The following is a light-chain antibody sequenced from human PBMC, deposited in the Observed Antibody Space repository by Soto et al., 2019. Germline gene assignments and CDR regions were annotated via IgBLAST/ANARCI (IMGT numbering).Light chain of an antibody. V-gene: IGKV1-39*01. J-gene: IGKJ1*01. CDR1: QTVNTY. CDR3: QHSYSTPPT. CDR2: AAS. Sequence: DIQMTQSPSSLSASVGDRVTITCRASQTVNTYLNWYQQRPGKAPKLLISAASSLKSGVPSRFSGSGSRTDFTLTISSLQPEDSATYYCQHSYSTPPTFGQGTRVEIK.